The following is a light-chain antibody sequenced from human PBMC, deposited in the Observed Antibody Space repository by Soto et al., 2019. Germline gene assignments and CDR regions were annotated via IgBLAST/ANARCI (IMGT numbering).Light chain of an antibody. J-gene: IGLJ1*01. CDR3: TSYTITSPYV. V-gene: IGLV2-14*01. CDR1: SSDIGRYNF. CDR2: EAT. Sequence: QSALPQPASMSGSPGQSITISCTGTSSDIGRYNFVSWYQHHPGKAPKLIIYEATKRPSGVSYRFSGSKSGNTASLTISGLQAEDEADYYCTSYTITSPYVFGTGTKLTVL.